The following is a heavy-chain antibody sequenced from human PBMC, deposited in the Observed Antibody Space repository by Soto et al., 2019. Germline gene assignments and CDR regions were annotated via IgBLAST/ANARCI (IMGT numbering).Heavy chain of an antibody. D-gene: IGHD6-13*01. V-gene: IGHV5-51*01. Sequence: GESLKISCKGSGYSFTSYWIGWVRQMPGKGLEWMGIIYPGDSDTRYSPSFQGQVTTSVDKSISTAYLQWRSLKASDTAMHFCAKLFSSSSSDTFDVWGQGTMVTVSS. CDR1: GYSFTSYW. J-gene: IGHJ3*01. CDR3: AKLFSSSSSDTFDV. CDR2: IYPGDSDT.